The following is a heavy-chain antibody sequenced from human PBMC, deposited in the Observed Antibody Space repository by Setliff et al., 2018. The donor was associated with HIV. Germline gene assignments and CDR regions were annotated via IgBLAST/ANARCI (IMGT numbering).Heavy chain of an antibody. CDR3: ARMGGYSYGLYYFDY. D-gene: IGHD5-18*01. V-gene: IGHV2-26*01. Sequence: SGPTLVNPTQTLTLTCTFSGFSLSISGVGVSWIRQPPGKALEWLAHIFSNDEKSYSTSLKSRLTISKDTSKSQVVLTMTNMDPVDTATYYYARMGGYSYGLYYFDYWGQGTLVTSPQ. CDR1: GFSLSISGVG. CDR2: IFSNDEK. J-gene: IGHJ4*02.